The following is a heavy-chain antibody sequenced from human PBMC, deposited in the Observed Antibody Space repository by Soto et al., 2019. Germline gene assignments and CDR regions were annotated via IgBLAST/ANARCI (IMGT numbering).Heavy chain of an antibody. D-gene: IGHD4-17*01. Sequence: QVQLVESGGGVVQPGRSLRLSCAASGFTFSSYGMHWVRQAPGKGLEWVAVIWYDGTNKYYADSVKGRFTISRDNSKNTLYLQMNSLSAEDTAVYYCAIDPDVYYGEYWFDYWGQGTLVTVSS. V-gene: IGHV3-33*01. CDR3: AIDPDVYYGEYWFDY. CDR1: GFTFSSYG. CDR2: IWYDGTNK. J-gene: IGHJ4*02.